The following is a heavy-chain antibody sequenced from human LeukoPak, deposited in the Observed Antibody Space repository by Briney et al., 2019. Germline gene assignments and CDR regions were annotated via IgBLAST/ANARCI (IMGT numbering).Heavy chain of an antibody. J-gene: IGHJ4*02. CDR2: IDYSGNT. Sequence: PSETLSLTCTVSGGSISSSGYCWGWIRQPPGKGLEWIGSIDYSGNTNYNPSLKSRVTIAVDMSKNQFSLKLSSVTAADTAVYYCAREWVYGSGSYYNWGVDYWGQGTLVTVSS. V-gene: IGHV4-39*02. CDR3: AREWVYGSGSYYNWGVDY. D-gene: IGHD3-10*01. CDR1: GGSISSSGYC.